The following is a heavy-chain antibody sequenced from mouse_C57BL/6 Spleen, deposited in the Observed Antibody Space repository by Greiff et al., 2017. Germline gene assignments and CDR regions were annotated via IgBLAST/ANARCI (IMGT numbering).Heavy chain of an antibody. CDR3: ARITTVVADWYFDV. D-gene: IGHD1-1*01. V-gene: IGHV1-81*01. J-gene: IGHJ1*03. CDR2: IYPRSGNT. Sequence: VQLQQSGAELARPGASVKLSCTASGYTFTSYGISWVKQRTGQGLEWIGEIYPRSGNTYYNEKFKGKATLTADKSSSTAYMELRSLTSEDSAVYFCARITTVVADWYFDVWGTGTTVTVSS. CDR1: GYTFTSYG.